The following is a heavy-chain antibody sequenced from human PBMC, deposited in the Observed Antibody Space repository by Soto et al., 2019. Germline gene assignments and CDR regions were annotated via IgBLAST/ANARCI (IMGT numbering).Heavy chain of an antibody. CDR3: ARHDCISSSCYYYYYYGMDV. CDR1: GATFSSYA. Sequence: QVRLVQSGAEVKKPGSSVKVSCKASGATFSSYAISWVRQAPGQGLEWMGGIIPIFGTVNYAQKFQGRVTITADESTSTAYMELSSLRSEDTAVYYCARHDCISSSCYYYYYYGMDVWGQGTTVTVSS. V-gene: IGHV1-69*12. D-gene: IGHD2-2*01. J-gene: IGHJ6*02. CDR2: IIPIFGTV.